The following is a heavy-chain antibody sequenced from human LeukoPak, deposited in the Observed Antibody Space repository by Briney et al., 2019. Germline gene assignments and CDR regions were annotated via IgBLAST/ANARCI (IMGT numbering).Heavy chain of an antibody. D-gene: IGHD6-13*01. CDR3: AKVGPAHSSSWYVDY. CDR1: GFTFSSYS. V-gene: IGHV3-21*04. CDR2: ISSSSSYI. Sequence: GGSLRLSCAASGFTFSSYSMNWVRQAPGKGLEWVSSISSSSSYIYYADSAKGRFTISRDNAKNSLYLQMNSLRAEDTAVYYCAKVGPAHSSSWYVDYRGQGTLVTVSS. J-gene: IGHJ4*02.